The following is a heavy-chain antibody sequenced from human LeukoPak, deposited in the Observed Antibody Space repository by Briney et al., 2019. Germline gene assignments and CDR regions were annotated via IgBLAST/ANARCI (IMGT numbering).Heavy chain of an antibody. D-gene: IGHD5/OR15-5a*01. CDR1: GYTFRNYG. V-gene: IGHV1-18*01. CDR2: ISVHNGNT. CDR3: ARDSLRDFYYYYMDV. Sequence: GASVKVACKASGYTFRNYGFTWVRQAPGQGLEWMGWISVHNGNTKYAQKVQGRVTMTTDTSTTTAYMELTSLRSDDTAVYYCARDSLRDFYYYYMDVWGKGTTVTVSS. J-gene: IGHJ6*03.